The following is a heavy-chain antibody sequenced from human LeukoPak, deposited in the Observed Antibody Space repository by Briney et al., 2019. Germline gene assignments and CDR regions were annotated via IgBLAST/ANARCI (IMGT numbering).Heavy chain of an antibody. CDR1: GFTFSSYW. D-gene: IGHD6-13*01. V-gene: IGHV3-74*01. CDR2: INNDGSST. Sequence: GGSLRLSCAASGFTFSSYWMHWVRQAPGKGLVWVSRINNDGSSTSYADSVKGRFTISRDNAKNTLYLQMNSLRAEDTAVYYCARPTKEGSSWYWWSGPWGQGTLVTVSS. J-gene: IGHJ5*02. CDR3: ARPTKEGSSWYWWSGP.